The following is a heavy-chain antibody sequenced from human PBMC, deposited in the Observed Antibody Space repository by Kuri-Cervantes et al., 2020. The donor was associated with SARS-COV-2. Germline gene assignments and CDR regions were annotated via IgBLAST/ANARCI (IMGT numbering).Heavy chain of an antibody. V-gene: IGHV4-59*01. CDR2: LYNSGNT. CDR3: ARVGGATYGVVVYYYYYMDV. D-gene: IGHD3-3*01. J-gene: IGHJ6*03. Sequence: ESLKISCTVSGASINGYYWGWLRQPPGKPLEWIGYLYNSGNTNYNPSFKSRVTISKDASNNRFSLRLSSVTAADTAVYYCARVGGATYGVVVYYYYYMDVWGKGTTVTVSS. CDR1: GASINGYY.